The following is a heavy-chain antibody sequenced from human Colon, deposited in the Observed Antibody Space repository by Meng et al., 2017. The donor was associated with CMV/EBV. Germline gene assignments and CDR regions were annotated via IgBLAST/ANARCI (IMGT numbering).Heavy chain of an antibody. V-gene: IGHV3-21*01. CDR3: ARSWSGYTYYFDY. Sequence: GESLKISCTASGFKFDDYLMLWVRQAPGKGLEWVASISSSSSYIYYADSVKGRFTISRDNAKNSLYLQMNSLRAEDTAVYYCARSWSGYTYYFDYWGQGTLVTVSS. D-gene: IGHD3-3*01. CDR1: GFKFDDYL. CDR2: ISSSSSYI. J-gene: IGHJ4*02.